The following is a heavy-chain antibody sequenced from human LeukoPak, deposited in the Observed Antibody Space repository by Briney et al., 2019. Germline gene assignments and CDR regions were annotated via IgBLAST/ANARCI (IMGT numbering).Heavy chain of an antibody. CDR1: GYTFTGYY. J-gene: IGHJ3*02. Sequence: ASVKVSCKASGYTFTGYYMHWVRQAPGQGLEWMGGIIPIFGTANYAQKFQGRVTITTDESTSTAYMELSSLRSEDTAVYYCARSQYFEPVSAFDIWGQGTMVTVSS. D-gene: IGHD3-9*01. CDR3: ARSQYFEPVSAFDI. V-gene: IGHV1-69*05. CDR2: IIPIFGTA.